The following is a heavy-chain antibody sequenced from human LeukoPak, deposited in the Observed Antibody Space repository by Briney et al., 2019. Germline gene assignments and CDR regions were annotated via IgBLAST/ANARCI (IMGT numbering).Heavy chain of an antibody. J-gene: IGHJ4*02. V-gene: IGHV4-34*01. CDR1: GGSFSGYY. D-gene: IGHD2-2*01. CDR2: INHSGST. CDR3: ARGLSSTGH. Sequence: KSSQTLSLTCAVYGGSFSGYYWSWIRQPPGKGLEWIGEINHSGSTNYNPSLKSRVTISVDTSKNQFSLKLSSVTAADTAVYYCARGLSSTGHWGQGTLVTVSS.